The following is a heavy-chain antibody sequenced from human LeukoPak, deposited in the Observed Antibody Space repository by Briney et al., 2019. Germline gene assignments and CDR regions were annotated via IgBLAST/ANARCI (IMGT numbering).Heavy chain of an antibody. CDR3: ARGAYCGANCYYYFDY. Sequence: SETLSLTCAVYGGSFSGYYWSWIRQPPGKGLEWIGEINHSGSTNYNPSLKSRVTISVDTSKNQFSLRLSSVTAVDTAVHYCARGAYCGANCYYYFDYWGQGTLVTVSS. CDR1: GGSFSGYY. V-gene: IGHV4-34*01. CDR2: INHSGST. D-gene: IGHD2-21*02. J-gene: IGHJ4*02.